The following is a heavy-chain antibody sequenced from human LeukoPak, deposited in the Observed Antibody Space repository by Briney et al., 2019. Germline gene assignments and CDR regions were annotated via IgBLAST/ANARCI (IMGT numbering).Heavy chain of an antibody. CDR3: ARVSDASGDACDF. J-gene: IGHJ3*01. D-gene: IGHD2-2*01. V-gene: IGHV4-61*02. CDR2: IYTSGST. CDR1: GGSISSGSYY. Sequence: KPSQTLSLTCTVSGGSISSGSYYWSWIRKPAGKGLEWIGRIYTSGSTNYNPSLKSRVTISIATSKHQYSLKPKYTTAEYTAIYLCARVSDASGDACDFWGQGTMVTVSS.